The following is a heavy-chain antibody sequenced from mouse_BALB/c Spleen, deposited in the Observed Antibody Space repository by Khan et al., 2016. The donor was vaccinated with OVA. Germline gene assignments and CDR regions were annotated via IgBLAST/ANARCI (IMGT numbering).Heavy chain of an antibody. CDR2: IKPYNDYT. J-gene: IGHJ4*01. Sequence: EVQLQESGAELVRPGASVKISCKAFGYTFTNHHINWVKQRPGQGLDWIGYIKPYNDYTKSNQKFKGKATLTVDKSSSTAYMELSSLTSEDSAVYYCARTGTFYGMDYWGQGTSVTVSS. CDR1: GYTFTNHH. D-gene: IGHD4-1*01. CDR3: ARTGTFYGMDY. V-gene: IGHV1S45*01.